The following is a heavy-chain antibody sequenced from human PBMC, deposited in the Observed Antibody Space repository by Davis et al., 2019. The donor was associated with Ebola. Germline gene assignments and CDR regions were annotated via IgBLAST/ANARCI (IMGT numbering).Heavy chain of an antibody. CDR1: GFTFSVYY. J-gene: IGHJ4*02. D-gene: IGHD6-19*01. V-gene: IGHV3-30*18. CDR2: ISYDGSNK. CDR3: AKDRGYSSGCPDY. Sequence: GESLKISCAASGFTFSVYYMSWIRQAPGKGPEWVAVISYDGSNKYYADSVKGRFTISRDNSKNTLYLQMNSLRAEDTAVYYCAKDRGYSSGCPDYWGQGTLVTVSS.